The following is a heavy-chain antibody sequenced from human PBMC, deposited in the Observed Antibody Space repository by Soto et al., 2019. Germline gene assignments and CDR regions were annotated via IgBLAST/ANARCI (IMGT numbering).Heavy chain of an antibody. CDR3: ATYQLPTNYYYYGMDV. V-gene: IGHV5-10-1*01. D-gene: IGHD2-2*01. CDR1: GYSFTSYW. J-gene: IGHJ6*02. CDR2: IDPSDSYT. Sequence: ESLKISCKGSGYSFTSYWISWVRQMPGKGLEWMGRIDPSDSYTNYSPSFQGHVTISADKSISTAYLQWSSLKASDTAMYYCATYQLPTNYYYYGMDVWGQGTTVAVSS.